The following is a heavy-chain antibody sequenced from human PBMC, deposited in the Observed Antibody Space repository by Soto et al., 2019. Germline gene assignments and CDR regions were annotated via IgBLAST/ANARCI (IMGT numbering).Heavy chain of an antibody. Sequence: VLPGGSLRLSCAASGFAVSSKYMTWVRQAPGKGLEWVAVISYDGSNKYYADSVKGRFTISRDNSKNTLYLQMNSLRAEDTAVYYCAREAGYCISTSCYTHFDYWGQGTLVTVSS. D-gene: IGHD2-2*02. J-gene: IGHJ4*02. CDR3: AREAGYCISTSCYTHFDY. V-gene: IGHV3-30*03. CDR1: GFAVSSKY. CDR2: ISYDGSNK.